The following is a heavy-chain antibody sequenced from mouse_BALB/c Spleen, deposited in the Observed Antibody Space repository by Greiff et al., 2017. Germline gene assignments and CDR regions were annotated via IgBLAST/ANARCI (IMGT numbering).Heavy chain of an antibody. Sequence: QVQLKESGPGLVQPSQSLSITCTVSGFSLTSYGVHWVRQSPGKGLEWLGVIWSGGSTDYNAAFISRLSISKDNSKSQVFFKMNSLQANDTAIYYCARNGLIYYKGVDYWGQGTSVTVSS. CDR1: GFSLTSYG. D-gene: IGHD2-1*01. CDR3: ARNGLIYYKGVDY. J-gene: IGHJ4*01. CDR2: IWSGGST. V-gene: IGHV2-2*02.